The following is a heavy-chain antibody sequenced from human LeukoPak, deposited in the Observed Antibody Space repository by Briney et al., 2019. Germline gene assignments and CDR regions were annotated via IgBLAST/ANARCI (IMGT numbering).Heavy chain of an antibody. CDR3: ARAAFLMATPFDY. Sequence: GASVKVSCKASGGTFSSYAISWVRQAPGQGLEWMGGIIPIFGTANYAQKFQGRVTITADKSTSTAYMELSSLRSEDTAVYYCARAAFLMATPFDYWGQGTLVTVSS. CDR1: GGTFSSYA. D-gene: IGHD5-24*01. J-gene: IGHJ4*02. V-gene: IGHV1-69*06. CDR2: IIPIFGTA.